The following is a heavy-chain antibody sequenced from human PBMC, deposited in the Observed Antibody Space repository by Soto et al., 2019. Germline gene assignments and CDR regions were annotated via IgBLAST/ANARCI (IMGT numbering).Heavy chain of an antibody. CDR3: ASGGTSDFWSGYSLLCYFDY. Sequence: QVQLQQWGAGLLKPSETLSLTCAVYGGSFIGYHWSWIRQPPGKGLEWIGEINHSGSSNYNPSLKSRVTISLDRSKNQFSRKLSSVSAADTAVYFCASGGTSDFWSGYSLLCYFDYWGQGTLVTVSS. V-gene: IGHV4-34*01. D-gene: IGHD3-3*01. CDR1: GGSFIGYH. J-gene: IGHJ4*02. CDR2: INHSGSS.